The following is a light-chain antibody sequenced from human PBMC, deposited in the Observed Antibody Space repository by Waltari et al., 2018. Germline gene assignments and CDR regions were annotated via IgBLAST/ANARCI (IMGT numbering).Light chain of an antibody. CDR3: CSFAGSYTWV. CDR2: DVT. Sequence: QSALPQPRSVSGPPGQSVTISCTGTSSDFGGYKNVSWYQQHPGEAPKLIFYDVTKRPSGVPDRFSGSKSGNTASLTISGLQAEDEADYYCCSFAGSYTWVFGGGTKVTVL. J-gene: IGLJ3*02. CDR1: SSDFGGYKN. V-gene: IGLV2-11*01.